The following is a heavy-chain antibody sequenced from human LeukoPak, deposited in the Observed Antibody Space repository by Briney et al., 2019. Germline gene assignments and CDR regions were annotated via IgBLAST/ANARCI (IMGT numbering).Heavy chain of an antibody. CDR2: IYYSGST. CDR1: GGSISSSSYY. CDR3: ATGITGTPYYFDY. J-gene: IGHJ4*02. D-gene: IGHD1-20*01. V-gene: IGHV4-39*01. Sequence: SETLSLTCTVSGGSISSSSYYWGWIRQPPGKGLEWIGSIYYSGSTYYNPSLKSRVTISVDTSKNQFSLKLSSVTAADTAVYYCATGITGTPYYFDYWGQGTLVTVSS.